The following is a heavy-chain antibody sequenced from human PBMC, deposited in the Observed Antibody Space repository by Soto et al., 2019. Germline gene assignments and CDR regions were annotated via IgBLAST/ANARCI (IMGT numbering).Heavy chain of an antibody. Sequence: EEQLVESGGGLVQPGGSLRLSCAASGFTFSSYWMHWVRQAPGKGLVWVSRINPGGSITAYADSVKGRFTISRDNAKNGLYMKMNVERGDDTAVYYCERVTNGKYGGWNYWGQGTLVTVSS. V-gene: IGHV3-74*01. D-gene: IGHD2-8*01. CDR1: GFTFSSYW. CDR3: ERVTNGKYGGWNY. CDR2: INPGGSIT. J-gene: IGHJ4*02.